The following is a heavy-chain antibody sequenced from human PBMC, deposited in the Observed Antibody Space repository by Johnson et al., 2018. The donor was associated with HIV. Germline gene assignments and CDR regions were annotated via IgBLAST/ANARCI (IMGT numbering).Heavy chain of an antibody. J-gene: IGHJ3*02. CDR3: ARETVAGTMGGAFDI. V-gene: IGHV3-7*01. D-gene: IGHD1-1*01. CDR2: INQDGGEN. Sequence: VQLVESGGGLVQPGGSLRLSCVASGFTFSRYWMSWVRQAPGKGLEWVANINQDGGENNYVDPVKRRNTISRDNATNTLYLQMNSLRPEDTAMYYCARETVAGTMGGAFDIWGQGTMVTVSS. CDR1: GFTFSRYW.